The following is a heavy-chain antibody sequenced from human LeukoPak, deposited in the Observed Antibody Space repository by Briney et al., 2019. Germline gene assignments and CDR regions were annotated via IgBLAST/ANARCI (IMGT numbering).Heavy chain of an antibody. CDR2: IYHSGST. V-gene: IGHV4-38-2*02. J-gene: IGHJ4*02. Sequence: SETLSLTCTVSGYSISSGYYWGWIRQPPGKGLEWIGSIYHSGSTYYNPSLKSRVTISVDTSKNQFSLKLSSVTAADTAVYYCARVRYSSEGCFDYWGQGTLVTVSS. CDR3: ARVRYSSEGCFDY. CDR1: GYSISSGYY. D-gene: IGHD6-19*01.